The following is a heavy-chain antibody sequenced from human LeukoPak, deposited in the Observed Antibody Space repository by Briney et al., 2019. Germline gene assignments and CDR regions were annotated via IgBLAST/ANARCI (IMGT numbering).Heavy chain of an antibody. V-gene: IGHV1-69*13. CDR1: GGTFSSYA. CDR2: IIPIFGTA. J-gene: IGHJ4*02. Sequence: GASVKVSCKASGGTFSSYAISWVRQAPGQGLEWMGGIIPIFGTANYAQKFQGRVTITADESTSTAYMELSSLRSEDTAVYYCARVFPGRGTEFDYWGRGTLVTVSS. D-gene: IGHD1-1*01. CDR3: ARVFPGRGTEFDY.